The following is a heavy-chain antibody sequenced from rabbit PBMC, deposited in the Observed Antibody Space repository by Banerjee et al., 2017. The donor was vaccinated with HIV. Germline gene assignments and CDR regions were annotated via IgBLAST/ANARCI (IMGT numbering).Heavy chain of an antibody. Sequence: QEQLVESRGGLVKPGGSLKLSCTASRFPFSDKAVMCWVRQAPGKGLQGIACIKSVTGKTVYAAWAKGLFPFFHSPSATVALQLPSLSAACTAPFFCASDGDGVIFFALLGPGTLVTVS. CDR2: IKSVTGKT. V-gene: IGHV1S45*01. D-gene: IGHD1-1*01. J-gene: IGHJ4*01. CDR3: ASDGDGVIFFAL. CDR1: RFPFSDKAV.